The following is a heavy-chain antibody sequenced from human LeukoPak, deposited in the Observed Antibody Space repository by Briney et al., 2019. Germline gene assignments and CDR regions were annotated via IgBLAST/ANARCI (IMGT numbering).Heavy chain of an antibody. J-gene: IGHJ4*02. CDR3: AKVTVRSASLGY. CDR2: ISWNSGSI. Sequence: PGGSLRLSCAASGFTFDDYAMHWVRRAPGKGLECVSGISWNSGSIGYADSVKGRFTISRDNSKNTLYLQMNSLRVEDTAVYYCAKVTVRSASLGYWGQGTLVTVSS. V-gene: IGHV3-9*01. CDR1: GFTFDDYA. D-gene: IGHD1-14*01.